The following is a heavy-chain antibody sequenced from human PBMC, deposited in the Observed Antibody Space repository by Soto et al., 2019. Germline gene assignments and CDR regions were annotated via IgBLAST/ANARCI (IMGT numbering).Heavy chain of an antibody. CDR3: ARLGGYIVATITQNY. J-gene: IGHJ4*02. V-gene: IGHV4-39*01. CDR2: IYYSGST. D-gene: IGHD5-12*01. CDR1: GGSISSSSYY. Sequence: SETLSLTCTVSGGSISSSSYYWGWIRQPPGKGLEWIGSIYYSGSTYYNPSLKSRVTISVDTSKNQFSLKLSSVTAADTAVYYCARLGGYIVATITQNYWGQGTLVTVSS.